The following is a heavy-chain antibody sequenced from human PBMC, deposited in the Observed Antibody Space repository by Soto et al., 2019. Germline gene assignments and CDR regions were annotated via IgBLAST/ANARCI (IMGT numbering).Heavy chain of an antibody. CDR2: ISYDGSNK. D-gene: IGHD1-26*01. CDR1: GFTFSSYG. J-gene: IGHJ4*02. CDR3: AKANVGATTSAFDY. Sequence: GGSLRLSCAASGFTFSSYGMHWVRQAPGKGLEWVAVISYDGSNKYYADSVKGRFTISRDNSKNTLYLQMNSLRAEDTAVYYCAKANVGATTSAFDYWGQGPLVTVSS. V-gene: IGHV3-30*18.